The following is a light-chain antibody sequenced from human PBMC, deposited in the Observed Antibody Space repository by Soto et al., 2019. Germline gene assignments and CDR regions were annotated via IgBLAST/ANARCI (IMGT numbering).Light chain of an antibody. Sequence: ENVLTQSPGTLSLSPGERATLSCRASQSIGSSYLAWYQQKPGHPPRLLIYGASNRATGIPDRFSGSGSGTEFTLTISRLEPEDFAVYYCQQYSGSPPLTFGGGTKVEIK. CDR2: GAS. J-gene: IGKJ4*01. V-gene: IGKV3-20*01. CDR1: QSIGSSY. CDR3: QQYSGSPPLT.